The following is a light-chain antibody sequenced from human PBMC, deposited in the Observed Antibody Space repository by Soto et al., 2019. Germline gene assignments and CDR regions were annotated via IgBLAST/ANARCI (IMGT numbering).Light chain of an antibody. CDR3: TSYAGNIPWV. Sequence: QSALTPPPSASGSPGQSVTISCTGTSSDVGGYNYVSWYQHHPGKAPKLMIYEVNKRPSGVPDRFSGSKSGNTASLTVSGLQAEDEADYYCTSYAGNIPWVFGGGTKLTVL. J-gene: IGLJ3*02. CDR2: EVN. V-gene: IGLV2-8*01. CDR1: SSDVGGYNY.